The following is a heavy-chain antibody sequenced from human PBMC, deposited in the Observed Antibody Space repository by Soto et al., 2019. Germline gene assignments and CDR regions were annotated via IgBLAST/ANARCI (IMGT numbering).Heavy chain of an antibody. CDR1: GGTFNTYA. CDR3: AREVQVHTPAFVY. J-gene: IGHJ4*02. Sequence: QVQLVQSGAEMKKPGSSVKVSCQSPGGTFNTYAMNWVRQAPGQGPEWMGDISPMFGAANYAPKFQGRVTITADESTGTSYMQLRSLTSEDTDLYFCAREVQVHTPAFVYWGQGTLVTVSS. D-gene: IGHD3-10*01. V-gene: IGHV1-69*19. CDR2: ISPMFGAA.